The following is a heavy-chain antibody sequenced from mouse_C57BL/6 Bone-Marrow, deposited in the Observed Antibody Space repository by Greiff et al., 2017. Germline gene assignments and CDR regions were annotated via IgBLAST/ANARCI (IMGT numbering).Heavy chain of an antibody. J-gene: IGHJ1*03. CDR2: ISYDGSN. CDR1: GYSITSGYY. V-gene: IGHV3-6*01. Sequence: DVKLQESGPGLVKPSQSLSLTCSVTGYSITSGYYWNWIRQFPGNKLEWMGYISYDGSNNYNPSRKNRISITRDTSKNQFVLKLNSVTTEDTATYYCARAGRYYYGSSLLWYFDGWGTGTTVTVAS. CDR3: ARAGRYYYGSSLLWYFDG. D-gene: IGHD1-1*01.